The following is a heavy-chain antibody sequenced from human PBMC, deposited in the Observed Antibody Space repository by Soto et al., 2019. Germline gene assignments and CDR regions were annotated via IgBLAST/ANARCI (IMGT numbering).Heavy chain of an antibody. CDR3: AHRLVPAATGIYYFDY. CDR2: IYWDDDK. Sequence: SGPTLVKPTQTLTLTCTFSGFSLSTSGVGVGWIRQPPGKALEWLALIYWDDDKRYSPSLKSRLTITKDTSKNQVVLTMTNMDPVDTATYYCAHRLVPAATGIYYFDYWGQGTLVTVSS. V-gene: IGHV2-5*02. CDR1: GFSLSTSGVG. D-gene: IGHD2-2*01. J-gene: IGHJ4*02.